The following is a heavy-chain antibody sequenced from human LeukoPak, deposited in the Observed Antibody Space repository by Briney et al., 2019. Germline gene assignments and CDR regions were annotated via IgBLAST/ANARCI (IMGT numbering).Heavy chain of an antibody. V-gene: IGHV1-2*02. CDR3: ARVHATGYFSLDLGY. D-gene: IGHD3-9*01. CDR1: GYTFTGYC. J-gene: IGHJ4*02. Sequence: ASVRVSCKASGYTFTGYCMHWVRQAPGQGLDWMGWINPNTGGTKYAQKFQGSVTMTRDTSIGTAYMELSTVTSDDTAVYFCARVHATGYFSLDLGYWGQGTLVTVSS. CDR2: INPNTGGT.